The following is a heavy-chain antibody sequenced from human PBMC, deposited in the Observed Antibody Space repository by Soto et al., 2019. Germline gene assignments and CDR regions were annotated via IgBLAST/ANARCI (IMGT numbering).Heavy chain of an antibody. CDR1: SYSISSYY. CDR3: ARGGGGYTTSFFDY. V-gene: IGHV4-59*01. D-gene: IGHD3-22*01. J-gene: IGHJ4*02. Sequence: SETLSLTCTVSSYSISSYYWSWIRQPPGKGLEWIGYIYYSGSTNYNPSLRSRLTMSVDTSKNQFSLKLNSLTAADTAVYYCARGGGGYTTSFFDYWGLGTLVTVSS. CDR2: IYYSGST.